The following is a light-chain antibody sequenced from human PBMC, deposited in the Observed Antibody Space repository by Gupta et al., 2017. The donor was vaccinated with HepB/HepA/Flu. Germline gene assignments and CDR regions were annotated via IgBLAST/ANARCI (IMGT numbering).Light chain of an antibody. CDR3: SYRDNRGDHGV. J-gene: IGLJ3*02. V-gene: IGLV3-19*01. CDR2: SEN. Sequence: SSELTQDPAVSVALGQTVKITCQGDILRTFYATWYRQKPGQAPELVMSSENNRPSGIPDRVSCYCSGENASCHTIENTAEDEASDYCSYRDNRGDHGVFGGGTQLTVL. CDR1: ILRTFY.